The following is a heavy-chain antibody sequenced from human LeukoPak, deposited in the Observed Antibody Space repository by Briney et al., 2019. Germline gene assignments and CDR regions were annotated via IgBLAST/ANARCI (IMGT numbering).Heavy chain of an antibody. CDR3: ARGAGTSPFDY. J-gene: IGHJ4*02. V-gene: IGHV4-34*01. CDR2: INHSGST. D-gene: IGHD6-13*01. Sequence: PSETLSLTCAVYGGSFSGYYWSWIRQPPGKGLEWIGEINHSGSTNYNPSLKGRVTISVDTSKNQFSLKLSSVTAADTAVYYCARGAGTSPFDYWGQGTLVTVSS. CDR1: GGSFSGYY.